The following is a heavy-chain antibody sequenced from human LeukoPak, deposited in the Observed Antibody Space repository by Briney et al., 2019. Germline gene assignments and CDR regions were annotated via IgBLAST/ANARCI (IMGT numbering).Heavy chain of an antibody. D-gene: IGHD6-19*01. J-gene: IGHJ4*02. CDR3: ARDSSGWFTFDY. V-gene: IGHV1-18*01. CDR1: GYTFTSYG. CDR2: ISAYNGNT. Sequence: SGKVSCKASGYTFTSYGISWVRQAPGQGLEWMVWISAYNGNTNYAQKLQGRVTMTTDTSTSTAYMELRSLRSDDTAVYYCARDSSGWFTFDYWGQGTLVTVSS.